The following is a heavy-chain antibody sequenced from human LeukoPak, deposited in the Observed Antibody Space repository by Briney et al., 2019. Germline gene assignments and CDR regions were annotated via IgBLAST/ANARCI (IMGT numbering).Heavy chain of an antibody. CDR2: KQDGSEK. V-gene: IGHV3-7*01. CDR3: ARDRQLAY. Sequence: KQDGSEKHYVDSVKGRFTISRDNAKNSLYLQMNSLRAEDTAVYYYARDRQLAYWGQGTLVTVSS. J-gene: IGHJ4*02. D-gene: IGHD1-1*01.